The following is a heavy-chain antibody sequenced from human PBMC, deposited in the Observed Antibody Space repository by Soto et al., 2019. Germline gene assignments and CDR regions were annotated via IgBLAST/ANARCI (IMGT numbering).Heavy chain of an antibody. Sequence: SETLSLTCTVSGGSISSYYWSWIRQPPGKGLEWIGYIYYSGSTNYNPSLKSRVTISVDTSKNQFSLKLSSVTAADTAVYYCAREGGYCSGGSCLDPWGQGTLVTVSS. CDR2: IYYSGST. CDR1: GGSISSYY. D-gene: IGHD2-15*01. CDR3: AREGGYCSGGSCLDP. V-gene: IGHV4-59*01. J-gene: IGHJ5*02.